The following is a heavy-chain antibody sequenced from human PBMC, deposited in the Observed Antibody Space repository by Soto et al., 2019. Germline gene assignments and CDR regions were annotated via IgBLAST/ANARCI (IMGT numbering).Heavy chain of an antibody. D-gene: IGHD6-19*01. CDR3: ARAGSGWYWFDP. V-gene: IGHV3-23*01. Sequence: GGSLRLSCAASGFTFSSYAMSWVRQAPGKGLEWVSAISGNGTSTTYADSVKGRFTISRDNARNTLYLQMNSLRAEDTAVYYCARAGSGWYWFDPWGQGTLVTVSS. J-gene: IGHJ5*02. CDR1: GFTFSSYA. CDR2: ISGNGTST.